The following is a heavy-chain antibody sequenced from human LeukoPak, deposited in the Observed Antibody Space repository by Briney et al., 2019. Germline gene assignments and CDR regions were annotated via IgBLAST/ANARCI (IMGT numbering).Heavy chain of an antibody. CDR3: ATIAAPGGFDY. Sequence: GGSLRLSCAVSGFTVSSNYMVWVRQAPGKGLEWVSVIYSGGSTYYADSVRGRFTISRDNSKNTLYLQMNSLTPEDTAVYYCATIAAPGGFDYWGQGTLVSVSS. J-gene: IGHJ4*02. V-gene: IGHV3-66*02. CDR1: GFTVSSNY. CDR2: IYSGGST. D-gene: IGHD6-13*01.